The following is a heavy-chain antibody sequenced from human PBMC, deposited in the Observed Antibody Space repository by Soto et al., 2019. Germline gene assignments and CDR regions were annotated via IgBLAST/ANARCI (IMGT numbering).Heavy chain of an antibody. CDR2: IFHGGNT. D-gene: IGHD2-8*01. J-gene: IGHJ3*02. Sequence: QVQLQESGPGLVKPSGTLSLTCAVSRGSISGSYWWSWVRQTPGKGLEGIGEIFHGGNTYYNPSLTRRVTLSVDKSKNQFSLNLTSVTAADTAVYYCARKMGAFDIWGQGTMVTVSS. CDR3: ARKMGAFDI. CDR1: RGSISGSYW. V-gene: IGHV4-4*02.